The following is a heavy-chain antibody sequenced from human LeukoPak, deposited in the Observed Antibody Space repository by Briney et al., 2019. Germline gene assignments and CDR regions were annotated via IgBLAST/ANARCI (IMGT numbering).Heavy chain of an antibody. Sequence: GSLRLSCAASGFIFTNYFMSWVRQAPGKGLEWVASIKHDGSEKYYVDSVRGRFTISRGNTMNSLYLQMSSLRAEDTAVYYCATDRGWRTSGYYLYYFEYWGQGTLVTYSS. J-gene: IGHJ4*02. CDR1: GFIFTNYF. V-gene: IGHV3-7*01. D-gene: IGHD3-3*01. CDR3: ATDRGWRTSGYYLYYFEY. CDR2: IKHDGSEK.